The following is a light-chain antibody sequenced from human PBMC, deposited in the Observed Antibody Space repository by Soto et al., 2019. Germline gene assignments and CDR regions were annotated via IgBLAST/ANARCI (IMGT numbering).Light chain of an antibody. CDR2: EVY. CDR3: SSYVTSNVVV. J-gene: IGLJ2*01. Sequence: QSVLTQPPSASGSTGQSVTISCTGTRDDVGGYNYVSWFQHHPGKAPKLLIYEVYKRPSGVPARFSGSKSGNTASLAVSGLQAGDEAIYYCSSYVTSNVVVFGGGTKLTVL. CDR1: RDDVGGYNY. V-gene: IGLV2-8*01.